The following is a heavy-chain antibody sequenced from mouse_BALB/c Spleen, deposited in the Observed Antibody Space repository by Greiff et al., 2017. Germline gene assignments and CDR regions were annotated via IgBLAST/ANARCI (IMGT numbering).Heavy chain of an antibody. J-gene: IGHJ4*01. CDR2: IDPENGDT. D-gene: IGHD2-4*01. CDR3: NAHYEYDGGYAMDY. CDR1: GFNIKDYY. Sequence: VQLQQPGAELVRPGASVKLSCTASGFNIKDYYMHWVKQRPEQGLEWIGWIDPENGDTEYAPKFQGKATMTADTSSNTAYLQLSSLTSEDTAVYYGNAHYEYDGGYAMDYWGQGTSVTVSS. V-gene: IGHV14-4*02.